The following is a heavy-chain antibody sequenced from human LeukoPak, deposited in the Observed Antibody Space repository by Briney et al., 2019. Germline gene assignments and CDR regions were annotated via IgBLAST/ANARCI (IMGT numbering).Heavy chain of an antibody. V-gene: IGHV4-34*01. Sequence: SETLSLTCTVSGGSISSYYWSWIRQPPGKGLEWIGEINHSGSTNYNPSLKSRVTISVDTSKNQFSLKLSSVTAADTAVYYCARGQPGWDYVWGSYRKTNYFDYWGQGTLVTVSS. CDR1: GGSISSYY. CDR3: ARGQPGWDYVWGSYRKTNYFDY. J-gene: IGHJ4*02. D-gene: IGHD3-16*02. CDR2: INHSGST.